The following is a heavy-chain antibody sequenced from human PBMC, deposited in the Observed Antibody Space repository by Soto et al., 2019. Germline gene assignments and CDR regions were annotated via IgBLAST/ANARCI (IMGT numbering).Heavy chain of an antibody. CDR1: GGSMSSHY. V-gene: IGHV4-59*11. CDR2: ISYSGSS. D-gene: IGHD3-16*01. CDR3: ARADPDASVGF. J-gene: IGHJ4*02. Sequence: SETLSLTCTVSGGSMSSHYWTWLRQPPGKGLEWIGYISYSGSSYYNPSLKSRVTISADTSRNQFSLRLTSVIAADTAVYFCARADPDASVGFWGQGTLVTVSS.